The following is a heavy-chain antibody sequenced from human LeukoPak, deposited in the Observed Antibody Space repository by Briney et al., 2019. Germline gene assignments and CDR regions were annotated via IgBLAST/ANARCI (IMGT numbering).Heavy chain of an antibody. CDR1: RGSISGYS. CDR3: ARYYYGSGSYFD. CDR2: IYHSGST. D-gene: IGHD3-10*01. J-gene: IGHJ4*02. V-gene: IGHV4-38-2*02. Sequence: PSETLSLTCTVSRGSISGYSWSWIRQPPGKGLEWIGSIYHSGSTYYNPSLKSRVTISVDTSKNQFSLKLSSVTAADTAVYYCARYYYGSGSYFDWGQGTLVTVSS.